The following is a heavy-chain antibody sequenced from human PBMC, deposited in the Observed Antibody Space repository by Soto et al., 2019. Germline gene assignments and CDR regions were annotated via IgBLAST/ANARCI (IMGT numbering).Heavy chain of an antibody. D-gene: IGHD2-21*02. CDR1: AFSLSTGGVG. CDR3: IQSRCGGDCLQSYASYYYYGMDV. V-gene: IGHV2-5*02. CDR2: IYWDDDK. J-gene: IGHJ6*02. Sequence: QITLKESGPTLVKPTQTLTLTCTFSAFSLSTGGVGVGWIRQPPGKALEWLALIYWDDDKRYSPSLRSRLPITKDTSKNQAVLTMTNMDPVDTATYYCIQSRCGGDCLQSYASYYYYGMDVWGQGTSVTVSS.